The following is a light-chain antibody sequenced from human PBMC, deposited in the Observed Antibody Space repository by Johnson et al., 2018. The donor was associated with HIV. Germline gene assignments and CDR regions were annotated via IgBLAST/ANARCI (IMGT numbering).Light chain of an antibody. CDR1: SSNIGNNY. J-gene: IGLJ1*01. CDR2: DNN. V-gene: IGLV1-51*01. Sequence: QSVLTQPPSVSAAPGQKVTISCSGSSSNIGNNYVSWYQQLPGTAPKLLIYDNNKRPSGIPDRSPASKSGTSSPLAITGLQPGDEADYYCGTWDSSLNPHYVFGTGTKVTVL. CDR3: GTWDSSLNPHYV.